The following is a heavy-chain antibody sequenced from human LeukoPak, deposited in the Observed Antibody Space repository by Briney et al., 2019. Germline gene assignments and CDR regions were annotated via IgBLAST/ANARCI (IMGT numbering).Heavy chain of an antibody. J-gene: IGHJ3*02. D-gene: IGHD3-3*01. CDR3: ARHVAIFGVVIIYNDAFDI. V-gene: IGHV4-39*01. CDR1: GGSITSSSYY. Sequence: SENLSLNCTVSGGSITSSSYYWGWIRQPPGKGLEWIGSIYYSGRTYYNPSLKSRVTISVDTSNNQFSLKLNSVTAADTAVYYCARHVAIFGVVIIYNDAFDIWGQGTMVTVSS. CDR2: IYYSGRT.